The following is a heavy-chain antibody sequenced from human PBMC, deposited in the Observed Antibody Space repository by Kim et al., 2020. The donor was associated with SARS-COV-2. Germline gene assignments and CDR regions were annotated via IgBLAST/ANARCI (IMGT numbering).Heavy chain of an antibody. CDR3: ARDRGERYFDWDAFDI. Sequence: GGSLRLSCAASGFTFSSYEMNWVRQAPGRGLEWVSYISISGSTIYYADSVKGRFTISRDNAKNSLYLQMNSLRVEDAAVYYCARDRGERYFDWDAFDIWGQGTMVTVSS. D-gene: IGHD3-9*01. CDR1: GFTFSSYE. V-gene: IGHV3-48*03. J-gene: IGHJ3*02. CDR2: ISISGSTI.